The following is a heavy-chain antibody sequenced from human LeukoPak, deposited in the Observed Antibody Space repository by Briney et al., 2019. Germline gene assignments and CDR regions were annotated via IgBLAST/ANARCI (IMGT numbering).Heavy chain of an antibody. V-gene: IGHV1-46*01. Sequence: ASVKVSCKASGYTFTTHKMHWVRQAVGQGLEWMGIISPTDGIARYAHKSQGRVTMTRDTSTSTVYMDLSSLTSEDTALYYCARDGGSYSSDFWGQGTLVTVSS. J-gene: IGHJ4*02. CDR3: ARDGGSYSSDF. CDR2: ISPTDGIA. CDR1: GYTFTTHK. D-gene: IGHD1-26*01.